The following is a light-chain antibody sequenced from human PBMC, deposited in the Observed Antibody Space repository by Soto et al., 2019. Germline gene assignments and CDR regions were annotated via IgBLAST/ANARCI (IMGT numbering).Light chain of an antibody. Sequence: EIVMTQSPANLSVSPGERATLSCRASQSVSSNLAWYQQKPGQAPRLLIYGASTRAPGIPARFSGSGSGTEFTLTISSLQSVDFAVYYCQQYNKWPPYTFGQGTKLEIK. CDR1: QSVSSN. J-gene: IGKJ2*01. CDR2: GAS. CDR3: QQYNKWPPYT. V-gene: IGKV3-15*01.